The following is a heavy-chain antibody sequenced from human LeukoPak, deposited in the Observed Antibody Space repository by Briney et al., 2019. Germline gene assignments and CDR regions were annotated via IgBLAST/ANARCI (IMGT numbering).Heavy chain of an antibody. D-gene: IGHD6-13*01. CDR1: GGSISSYY. CDR2: IYSSGST. Sequence: SETLSLTCTVSGGSISSYYWNCIRQAPGKGLEWIGFIYSSGSTNYNPSLKSRVTMSVDTSKSQFSLKLRSVTDADTAVYHCARGGSSTWRIGYYFDFWGQGTLVTVSS. J-gene: IGHJ4*02. CDR3: ARGGSSTWRIGYYFDF. V-gene: IGHV4-59*01.